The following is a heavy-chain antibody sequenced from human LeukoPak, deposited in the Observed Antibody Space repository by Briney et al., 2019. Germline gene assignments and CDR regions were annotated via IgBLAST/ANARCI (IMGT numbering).Heavy chain of an antibody. Sequence: GGSLRLSCAASGFTFSNYANHWVRQGPGKGLEWVAVISYDGSHQDYADSVKGRFTISRDNSKNTLYLHMNSLRAEDTAVYYCARGARRGDDYGGFFDYWGQGTLVTVSS. CDR3: ARGARRGDDYGGFFDY. D-gene: IGHD4-23*01. CDR2: ISYDGSHQ. J-gene: IGHJ4*02. CDR1: GFTFSNYA. V-gene: IGHV3-30*04.